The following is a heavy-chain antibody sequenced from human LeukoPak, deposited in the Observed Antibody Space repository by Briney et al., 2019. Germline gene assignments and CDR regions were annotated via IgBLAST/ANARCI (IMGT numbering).Heavy chain of an antibody. D-gene: IGHD1-20*01. V-gene: IGHV1-18*01. J-gene: IGHJ3*02. Sequence: GASVKVSCKASGYTFTSNGTSWVRQALGQGLEWMGWISAYNGNTNYAQKLQGRVTMTTDTSTSTAYMELRGLRSDDTAVYYCARDRYPYNWSFEDAFDIWGQGTMVTVSS. CDR1: GYTFTSNG. CDR3: ARDRYPYNWSFEDAFDI. CDR2: ISAYNGNT.